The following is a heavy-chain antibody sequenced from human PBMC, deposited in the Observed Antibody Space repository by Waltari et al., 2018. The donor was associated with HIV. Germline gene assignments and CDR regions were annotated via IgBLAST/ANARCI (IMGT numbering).Heavy chain of an antibody. D-gene: IGHD3-22*01. CDR1: GFTFSSYA. CDR2: ISGSGGST. CDR3: AKGFGGVLVITTGWYVDL. Sequence: EVQLLESGGGLVQPGGSLRLSCVASGFTFSSYAMSWVRQAPGKGLEWVSAISGSGGSTYNADSVKGRFTISRDNSMNTLYLQMNSRRAEDTAVDYCAKGFGGVLVITTGWYVDLWGRGTLVTVSS. V-gene: IGHV3-23*01. J-gene: IGHJ2*01.